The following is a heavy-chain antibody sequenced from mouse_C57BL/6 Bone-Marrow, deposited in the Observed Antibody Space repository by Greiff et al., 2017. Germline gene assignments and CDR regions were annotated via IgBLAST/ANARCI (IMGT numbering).Heavy chain of an antibody. CDR3: ARSKSWDSWFAY. CDR2: INPGSGGT. CDR1: GYAFTNYL. J-gene: IGHJ3*01. V-gene: IGHV1-54*01. D-gene: IGHD4-1*01. Sequence: QVQLQQSGAELVRPGTSVKVSCKASGYAFTNYLIEWVKQRPGQGLEWIGVINPGSGGTNYNEQFKGKATLTADKSSSTAYMQLSSLTSEDSAVYVCARSKSWDSWFAYWGQGTLVTVSA.